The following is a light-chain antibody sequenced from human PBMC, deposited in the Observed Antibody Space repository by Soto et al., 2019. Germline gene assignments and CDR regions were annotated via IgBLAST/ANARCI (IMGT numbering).Light chain of an antibody. CDR1: QSIINW. Sequence: DIQMTQSPSTLSASVGDRVTITCRASQSIINWLAWYQQRPGKAPKLLIYKASNLQSGVPSRFSGSGSGTEFTLTISGLQPDDFATYYCQQYNSSFGQGTKVEI. CDR2: KAS. CDR3: QQYNSS. V-gene: IGKV1-5*03. J-gene: IGKJ1*01.